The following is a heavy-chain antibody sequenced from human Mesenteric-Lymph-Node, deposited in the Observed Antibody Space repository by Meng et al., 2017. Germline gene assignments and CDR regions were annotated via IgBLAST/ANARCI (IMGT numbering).Heavy chain of an antibody. Sequence: QVEQEEAGPGLVKPSQTLSLTCTASGGSISIGGYYWSWIRQHPGKGLEWIGYIYYSGSTYYNPSLKSRVTISVDTSKNQFSLKLSSVTAADTAVYYCAREITMVRGDSVWNWFDPWGQGTLVTVSS. CDR3: AREITMVRGDSVWNWFDP. V-gene: IGHV4-31*03. D-gene: IGHD3-10*01. CDR2: IYYSGST. J-gene: IGHJ5*02. CDR1: GGSISIGGYY.